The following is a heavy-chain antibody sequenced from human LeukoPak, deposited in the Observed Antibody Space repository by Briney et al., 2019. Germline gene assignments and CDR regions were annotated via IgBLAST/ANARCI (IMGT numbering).Heavy chain of an antibody. CDR3: ARDGGYCSSTSCSLDP. V-gene: IGHV1-2*02. CDR2: INPNSGGT. Sequence: ASVKVSCKASGYTFTGYYMHWVRQAPGQGLEWMGWINPNSGGTNYAQKFQGRVTMTRDTSISTAYMELSRLRSDDTAVYYCARDGGYCSSTSCSLDPWGQGTLVTVSS. D-gene: IGHD2-2*01. J-gene: IGHJ5*02. CDR1: GYTFTGYY.